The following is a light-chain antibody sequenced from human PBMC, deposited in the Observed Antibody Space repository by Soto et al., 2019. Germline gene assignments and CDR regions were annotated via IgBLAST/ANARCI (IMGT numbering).Light chain of an antibody. V-gene: IGKV2-24*01. CDR1: QSPVDGDGITS. J-gene: IGKJ2*01. Sequence: DIVMTQTPLSFRVTLGQPASISCSSSQSPVDGDGITSLSWLHQRPGQPTRLLIYTVSNRFSGVPGRFSGRGAGTDFTLTIRSLEAENFAVYCCQQRSNCPPDTFAQGT. CDR3: QQRSNCPPDT. CDR2: TVS.